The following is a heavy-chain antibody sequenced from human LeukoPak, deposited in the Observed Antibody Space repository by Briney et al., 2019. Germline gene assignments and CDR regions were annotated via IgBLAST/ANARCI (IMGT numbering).Heavy chain of an antibody. CDR3: ARDRNWGKSVWYFDL. CDR1: GFTFSSYG. D-gene: IGHD7-27*01. J-gene: IGHJ2*01. CDR2: ISYDGSNK. V-gene: IGHV3-30*03. Sequence: PGGSLRLSCAASGFTFSSYGMHWVRQAPGKGLEWVAVISYDGSNKYYADSVKGRFTITRDNSKNTLSLQMNGLRAEDTAVYYCARDRNWGKSVWYFDLWGRGTLVTVSS.